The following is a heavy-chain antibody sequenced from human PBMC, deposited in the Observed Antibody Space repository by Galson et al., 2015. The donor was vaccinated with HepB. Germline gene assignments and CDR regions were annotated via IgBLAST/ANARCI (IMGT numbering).Heavy chain of an antibody. J-gene: IGHJ3*02. V-gene: IGHV3-23*01. D-gene: IGHD3-22*01. CDR3: AKDRKSRTYYYDSSGYDEAYDAFDI. Sequence: ETLSLTCTVSVDSISSSASYWDWICQPPGTGLEWVSAISGSGGSTYYADSVKGRFTISRDNSKNTLYLQMNSLRAEDTAVYYCAKDRKSRTYYYDSSGYDEAYDAFDIWGQGTMVTVSS. CDR2: ISGSGGST. CDR1: VDSISSSASY.